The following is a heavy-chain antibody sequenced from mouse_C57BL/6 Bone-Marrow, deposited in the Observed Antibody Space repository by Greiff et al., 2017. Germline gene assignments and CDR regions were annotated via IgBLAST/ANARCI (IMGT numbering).Heavy chain of an antibody. D-gene: IGHD4-1*01. CDR3: ARHEGAGRGLDD. CDR2: FSPGSGSI. Sequence: VQLQQSGAELVKPGASVKLSCKASGYTFTEYTIPWVKQRSGQGLEWIGWFSPGSGSIKYNEKFKDKATLTADKSSSKVYMVLSRLTSEEYAVDFCARHEGAGRGLDDWGQGTTLTVSS. CDR1: GYTFTEYT. J-gene: IGHJ2*01. V-gene: IGHV1-62-2*01.